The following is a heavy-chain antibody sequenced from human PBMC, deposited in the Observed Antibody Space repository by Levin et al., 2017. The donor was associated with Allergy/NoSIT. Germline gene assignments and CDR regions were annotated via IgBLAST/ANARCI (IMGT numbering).Heavy chain of an antibody. V-gene: IGHV4-61*01. J-gene: IGHJ4*02. CDR3: AGDYYYDSSGYFYPAGGYHFDY. CDR1: GGSVSSGSYY. Sequence: SETLSLTCTVSGGSVSSGSYYWSWIRQPPGKGLEWIGYIYYSGSTNYNPSLKSRVTISVDTSKNQFSLKLSSVTAADTAVYYCAGDYYYDSSGYFYPAGGYHFDYWGQGTLVTVSS. D-gene: IGHD3-22*01. CDR2: IYYSGST.